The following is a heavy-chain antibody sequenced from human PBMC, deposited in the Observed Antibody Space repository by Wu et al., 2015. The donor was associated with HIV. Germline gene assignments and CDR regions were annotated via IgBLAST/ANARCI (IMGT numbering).Heavy chain of an antibody. CDR3: ARGIVCSSTSCYIGNYGDYLWYVDY. Sequence: QVQLVQSGAEVKKPGASVKVSCKASGYTFTSYGISWVRQAPGQGLEWMGWISAYNGNTNYAQKLQGRVTMTTDTSTSTAYMELRSLRSDDTAVYYCARGIVCSSTSCYIGNYGDYLWYVDYWGQGTLVTVSS. D-gene: IGHD2-2*02. CDR1: GYTFTSYG. V-gene: IGHV1-18*01. CDR2: ISAYNGNT. J-gene: IGHJ4*02.